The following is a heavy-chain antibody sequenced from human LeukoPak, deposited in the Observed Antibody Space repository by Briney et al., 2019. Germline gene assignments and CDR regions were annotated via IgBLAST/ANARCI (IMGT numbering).Heavy chain of an antibody. CDR3: ARVRGYSYGGVADY. J-gene: IGHJ4*02. CDR2: IKQDGGET. CDR1: GFTFGNHR. V-gene: IGHV3-7*01. D-gene: IGHD5-18*01. Sequence: TGGSLRLSCVASGFTFGNHRMSWVRQAPGKGLEWVADIKQDGGETYYADFVRGRFTISRDNGKNSLYLQMNSLRVEDTAVYYCARVRGYSYGGVADYWGQGTLVTVSS.